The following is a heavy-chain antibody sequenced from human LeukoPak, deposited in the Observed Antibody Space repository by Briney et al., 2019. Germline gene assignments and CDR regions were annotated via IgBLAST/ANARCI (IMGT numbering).Heavy chain of an antibody. Sequence: PGGSLRLSCAASGFTFSSYAMSWVRQAPGKGLEWDSAISGSGGSTYYADSVKGRFTISRDSSKNTLYLQMNSLRAEDTAVYYCAKADIYCSSTSCLYFDYWGQGTLVTVSS. CDR2: ISGSGGST. D-gene: IGHD2-2*01. V-gene: IGHV3-23*01. CDR3: AKADIYCSSTSCLYFDY. J-gene: IGHJ4*02. CDR1: GFTFSSYA.